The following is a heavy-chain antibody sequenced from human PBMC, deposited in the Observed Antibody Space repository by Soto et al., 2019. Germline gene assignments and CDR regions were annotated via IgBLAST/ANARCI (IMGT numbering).Heavy chain of an antibody. CDR3: ARVLLIAVGGPSDS. CDR1: GFTFRTYS. J-gene: IGHJ4*02. Sequence: EVQLVESGGGLVKPGGSLRLSCAASGFTFRTYSMNWVRQAPGKGLEWVSSISSSSTYIYYADSVKGRFTISRDNAKNSLYLQMNSLRAEDTAVYYCARVLLIAVGGPSDSWGQGTLVTVSS. V-gene: IGHV3-21*01. D-gene: IGHD6-19*01. CDR2: ISSSSTYI.